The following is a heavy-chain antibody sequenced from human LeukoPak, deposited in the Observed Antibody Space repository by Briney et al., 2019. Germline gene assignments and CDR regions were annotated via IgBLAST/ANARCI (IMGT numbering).Heavy chain of an antibody. V-gene: IGHV3-30*01. CDR2: ISYDGSNK. Sequence: PGGSLRLSCAASGFTFSSYAMHWVRQAPGKGLEWEAVISYDGSNKYYADSVKGRFTISRDNSKNTLYLQMNSLRAEDTAVYYCARDLLAPWYYYDSSGYMGDWGQGTLVTVSS. CDR1: GFTFSSYA. D-gene: IGHD3-22*01. J-gene: IGHJ4*02. CDR3: ARDLLAPWYYYDSSGYMGD.